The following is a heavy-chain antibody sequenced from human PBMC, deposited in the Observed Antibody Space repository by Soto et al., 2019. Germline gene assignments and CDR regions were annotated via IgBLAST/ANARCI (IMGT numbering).Heavy chain of an antibody. Sequence: SETLSLTCTVSGGSINGYYWTWIRQPPGKGLEWIGYIYYSGSTDYNPSLKSRVTISLDTSKNQFSLRLCSVTAADTAVYHWARGIPPHGTGVFEIWGQETMVTV. CDR3: ARGIPPHGTGVFEI. CDR1: GGSINGYY. D-gene: IGHD2-2*01. V-gene: IGHV4-59*01. J-gene: IGHJ3*02. CDR2: IYYSGST.